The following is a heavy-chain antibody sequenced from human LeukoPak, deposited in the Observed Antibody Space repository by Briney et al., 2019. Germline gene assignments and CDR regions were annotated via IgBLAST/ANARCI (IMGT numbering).Heavy chain of an antibody. Sequence: GASVKVSCKASGYIFSGYYMHWVRQAPGQGLEWTGWIDPNSGGTNYAQNFQGRVTMTRDTSISTAYMELSRLRSDDTAVYYCARGLRGSPAFDQWGQGTLVTVSS. CDR1: GYIFSGYY. CDR2: IDPNSGGT. CDR3: ARGLRGSPAFDQ. V-gene: IGHV1-2*02. D-gene: IGHD5-12*01. J-gene: IGHJ5*02.